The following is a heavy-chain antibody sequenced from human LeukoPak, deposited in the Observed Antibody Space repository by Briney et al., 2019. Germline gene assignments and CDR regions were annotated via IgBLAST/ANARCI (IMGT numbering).Heavy chain of an antibody. CDR1: GLTFSNVW. D-gene: IGHD2-21*01. Sequence: PGGSLRLSCEVSGLTFSNVWMHWVRQAPGQGLVWVSRINTAGSTVYADPVKGRFTISRDNAKNMVYLQKNSLRAEGTAVYYCASFRDTDNWGRGTMVTVSS. V-gene: IGHV3-74*01. CDR2: INTAGST. J-gene: IGHJ3*01. CDR3: ASFRDTDN.